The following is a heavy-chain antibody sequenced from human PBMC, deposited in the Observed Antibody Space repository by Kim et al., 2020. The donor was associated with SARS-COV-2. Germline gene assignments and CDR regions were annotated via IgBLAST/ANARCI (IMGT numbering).Heavy chain of an antibody. J-gene: IGHJ4*02. CDR1: GGSISSYY. Sequence: SETLSLTCTISGGSISSYYWSWIRQPPGKGLEWIGYIYYSGSTNYNPSLKSRVTISVDTSKNQFSLKLSSVTAADTAVYYCARGIAAAAIPIPIRFDYWGQGTLVPVSS. D-gene: IGHD6-25*01. V-gene: IGHV4-59*01. CDR2: IYYSGST. CDR3: ARGIAAAAIPIPIRFDY.